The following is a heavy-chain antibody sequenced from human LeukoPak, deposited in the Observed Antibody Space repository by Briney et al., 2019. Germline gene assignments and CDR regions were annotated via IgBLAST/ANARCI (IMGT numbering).Heavy chain of an antibody. Sequence: PSQTLSLTCAISGDSVSSNSASWNWIRQSPSRGLEWLGRTYYRSKWYSEYAGSVRGRITINADTSKNQFSLQLYSVTPDDTAVYYCARGEWLVPPWYYYGMDVWGQGTTVTVSS. CDR3: ARGEWLVPPWYYYGMDV. D-gene: IGHD6-19*01. CDR2: TYYRSKWYS. J-gene: IGHJ6*02. V-gene: IGHV6-1*01. CDR1: GDSVSSNSAS.